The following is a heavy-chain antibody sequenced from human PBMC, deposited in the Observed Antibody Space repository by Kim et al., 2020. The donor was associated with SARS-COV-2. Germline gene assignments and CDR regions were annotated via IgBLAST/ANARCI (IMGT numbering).Heavy chain of an antibody. V-gene: IGHV1-24*01. D-gene: IGHD3-22*01. CDR2: FDPEDGET. J-gene: IGHJ4*02. CDR3: STVIRGYYSDQYYFDY. Sequence: ASVKVSCKVSGYTLTELSMHCVRQAPGKGLEWMGGFDPEDGETIYAQKFQGRVTMTEDTSTDTAYMELSSLRSEDTAVYYCSTVIRGYYSDQYYFDYWGQGTLVTVSS. CDR1: GYTLTELS.